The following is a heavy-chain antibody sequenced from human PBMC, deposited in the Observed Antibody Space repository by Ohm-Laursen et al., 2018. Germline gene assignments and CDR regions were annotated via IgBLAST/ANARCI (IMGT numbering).Heavy chain of an antibody. CDR1: GFIVSDYS. Sequence: SLRLSCAASGFIVSDYSMTWVRQASGKGLEWVANIHYSRTSLIYYADSVIGRFTISRDNAKNSLFLQMNSLRADDTAIYYCARRIPLYGMDVWGQGTTVTVSS. CDR3: ARRIPLYGMDV. CDR2: IHYSRTSLI. J-gene: IGHJ6*02. D-gene: IGHD2-2*02. V-gene: IGHV3-69-1*02.